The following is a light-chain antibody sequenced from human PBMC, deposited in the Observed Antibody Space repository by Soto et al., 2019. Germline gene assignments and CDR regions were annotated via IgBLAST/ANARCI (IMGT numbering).Light chain of an antibody. CDR3: HQRQSWPRT. V-gene: IGKV3-11*01. J-gene: IGKJ1*01. CDR2: LAS. Sequence: EIVLTQSPATLSSFPGDRVTLSCRASQAVNTRLAWYQHKPDQAPRLLIYLASNRAAGVPARFSGSGYGTDFTLTIRAVEPEDFAVYYCHQRQSWPRTFGQGTKVDIK. CDR1: QAVNTR.